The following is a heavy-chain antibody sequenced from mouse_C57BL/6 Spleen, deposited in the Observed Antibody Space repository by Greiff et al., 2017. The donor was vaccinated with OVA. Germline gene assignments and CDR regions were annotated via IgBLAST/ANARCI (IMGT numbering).Heavy chain of an antibody. CDR3: ASYYSNPYYFDY. D-gene: IGHD2-5*01. CDR1: GFNIKDYY. V-gene: IGHV14-2*01. J-gene: IGHJ2*01. Sequence: VHVKQSGAELVKPGASVKLSCTASGFNIKDYYMHCVKQRTEQGLEWIGRIDPEDGETKYAPKFQGKATITADTSSNTAYLQLSSLTSEDTAVYYCASYYSNPYYFDYWGQGTTLTVSS. CDR2: IDPEDGET.